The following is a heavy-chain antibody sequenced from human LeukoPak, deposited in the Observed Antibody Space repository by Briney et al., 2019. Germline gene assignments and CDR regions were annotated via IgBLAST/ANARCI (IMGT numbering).Heavy chain of an antibody. CDR3: ALVPRVIYHY. CDR1: GFTFSTYS. Sequence: PGGSLRLSCAASGFTFSTYSMNWVRQAPGKGLEWVSYISSSSSTIYYADSVKGRFTISRDNAKNSLYLQMNSLRDEDTAVYYCALVPRVIYHYWARGPLVPVSS. D-gene: IGHD2-21*01. J-gene: IGHJ4*02. V-gene: IGHV3-48*02. CDR2: ISSSSSTI.